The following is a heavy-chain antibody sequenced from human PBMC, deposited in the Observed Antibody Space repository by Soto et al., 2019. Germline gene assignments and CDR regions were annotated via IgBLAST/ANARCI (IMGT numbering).Heavy chain of an antibody. CDR2: IKQDGSEK. D-gene: IGHD3-16*01. J-gene: IGHJ4*02. CDR1: GFTFSSYW. CDR3: ARDAAPGCCGGAAYFDY. V-gene: IGHV3-7*05. Sequence: GESLKISCAASGFTFSSYWMSWVRQAPGKGLEWVANIKQDGSEKYYVDSVKGRFTISRDNAKNSLYLQMNSLRAEDTAVYYCARDAAPGCCGGAAYFDYWGQGTLVTVSS.